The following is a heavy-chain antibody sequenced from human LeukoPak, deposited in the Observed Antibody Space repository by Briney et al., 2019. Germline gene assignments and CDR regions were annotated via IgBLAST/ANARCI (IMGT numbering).Heavy chain of an antibody. Sequence: PGGSLRLSCAASGFTFSYYAIHWVRQAPGKGLEWVAVISYDGSIEYYADSVKGRFTVSRDNSNNTLYLHMNSLRPEDTAVYFCARDQDYFDYWDQGSLVTVSS. D-gene: IGHD2-15*01. CDR3: ARDQDYFDY. V-gene: IGHV3-30*04. CDR2: ISYDGSIE. CDR1: GFTFSYYA. J-gene: IGHJ4*02.